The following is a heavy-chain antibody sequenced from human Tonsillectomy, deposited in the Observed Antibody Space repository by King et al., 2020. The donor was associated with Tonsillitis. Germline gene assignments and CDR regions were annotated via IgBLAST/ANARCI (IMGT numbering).Heavy chain of an antibody. V-gene: IGHV5-51*03. D-gene: IGHD4-17*01. CDR2: IYPGDTDT. CDR1: GYSFTSYW. CDR3: ARPTTVTTMTHAFDI. J-gene: IGHJ3*02. Sequence: EVQLVESGAEVKKPGESLKISCKGSGYSFTSYWIGGVRQMPGKGLECMGIIYPGDTDTSESPSFQGQVTISGDKSISTAYLQWSSLKASDTAMYYCARPTTVTTMTHAFDIWGQGTMVTVSS.